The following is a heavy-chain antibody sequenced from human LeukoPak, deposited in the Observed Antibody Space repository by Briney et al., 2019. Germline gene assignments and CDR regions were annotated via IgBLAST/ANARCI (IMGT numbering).Heavy chain of an antibody. CDR3: ARQSSSGNYRWFDP. V-gene: IGHV3-74*01. Sequence: GGSLRLSCAASGFTFSSYWMHWVRQAPGEGLVWVSRISGDGSSTSYADSVKGRFTISRDNAKNTLYLQVNSLRAEDTAVYYCARQSSSGNYRWFDPWGQGTLVTVSS. D-gene: IGHD3-16*02. CDR2: ISGDGSST. CDR1: GFTFSSYW. J-gene: IGHJ5*02.